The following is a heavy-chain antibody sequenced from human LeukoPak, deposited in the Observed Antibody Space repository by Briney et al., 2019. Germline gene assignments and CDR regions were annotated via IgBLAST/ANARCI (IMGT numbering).Heavy chain of an antibody. V-gene: IGHV3-30*18. J-gene: IGHJ4*02. CDR2: ISYDGSNK. CDR3: AKGMGYCSGGSCGGFDY. Sequence: GGSLRLSCAASGFTFSSYWMHWVRQAPGKGLEWVAVISYDGSNKYYADSVKGRFTISRDNSKNTLYLQMNSLRAEDTAVYYCAKGMGYCSGGSCGGFDYWGQGTLVTVSS. D-gene: IGHD2-15*01. CDR1: GFTFSSYW.